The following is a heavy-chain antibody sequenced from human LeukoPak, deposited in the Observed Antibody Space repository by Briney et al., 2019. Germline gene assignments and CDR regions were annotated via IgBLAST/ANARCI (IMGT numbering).Heavy chain of an antibody. CDR1: GGSFSGYY. CDR3: ASNTMATYPDYYYMDV. CDR2: INHSGST. Sequence: SETLSLTCAVYGGSFSGYYWSWIRQPPGKGPEWIGEINHSGSTNYNPSLKSRVTISVDTSKNQFSLKPSSVTAADTAVYYCASNTMATYPDYYYMDVWGKGTTVTVSS. J-gene: IGHJ6*03. V-gene: IGHV4-34*01. D-gene: IGHD5-24*01.